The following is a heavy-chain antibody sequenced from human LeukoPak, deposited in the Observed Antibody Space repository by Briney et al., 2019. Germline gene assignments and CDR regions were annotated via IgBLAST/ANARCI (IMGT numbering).Heavy chain of an antibody. CDR3: AKDLSREVGYVAPTFDY. CDR1: GFTFSSYA. CDR2: ISGSGGST. Sequence: GGSLRLSCAASGFTFSSYAMSWVRQAPGKGLEWVSAISGSGGSTYYADSVKGRFTISRDNSKNTLYLQMNSLRAEDTAVYYCAKDLSREVGYVAPTFDYWGQGTLVTVSS. J-gene: IGHJ4*02. V-gene: IGHV3-23*01. D-gene: IGHD3-16*01.